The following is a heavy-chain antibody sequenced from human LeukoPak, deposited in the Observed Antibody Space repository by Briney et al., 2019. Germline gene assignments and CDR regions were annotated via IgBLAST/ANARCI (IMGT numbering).Heavy chain of an antibody. CDR3: AKGGGLWFGELSRFDY. CDR1: GFTFDDYA. D-gene: IGHD3-10*01. Sequence: QPGGSLRLSCAASGFTFDDYAMHWVRQAPGKSLEWVSGISWNSGSIGYADSVKGRFTISRDNAKNSLYLQMNSLRAEDTALYYCAKGGGLWFGELSRFDYWGQGTLVTVSS. V-gene: IGHV3-9*01. CDR2: ISWNSGSI. J-gene: IGHJ4*02.